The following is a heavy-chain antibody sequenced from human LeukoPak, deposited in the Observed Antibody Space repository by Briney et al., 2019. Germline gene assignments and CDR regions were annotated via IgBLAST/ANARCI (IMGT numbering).Heavy chain of an antibody. D-gene: IGHD3-10*01. Sequence: PGGSLRLSCAASGFTFSSYGMHWVRQAPGKGLEWVAFIRYDGSNKYYADSMKGRFTISRDNSKNTLYLQMNSLRAEDTAVYYCAKDRGVIAYWGQGTLVTVSS. CDR1: GFTFSSYG. CDR2: IRYDGSNK. J-gene: IGHJ4*02. CDR3: AKDRGVIAY. V-gene: IGHV3-30*02.